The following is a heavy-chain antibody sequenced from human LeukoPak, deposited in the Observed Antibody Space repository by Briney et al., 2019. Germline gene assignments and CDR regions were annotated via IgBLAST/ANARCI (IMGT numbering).Heavy chain of an antibody. D-gene: IGHD5-18*01. Sequence: SETLSLTCTVSGGSISSYYWSWIRQPAGKGLEWIGRIYTSGSTNYNPSLKSRVTMSVDTSKNQFSLKLSSVTAADTAVYYCARELSIQLWSYFDYWGQGTLVTVSS. CDR3: ARELSIQLWSYFDY. CDR2: IYTSGST. J-gene: IGHJ4*02. CDR1: GGSISSYY. V-gene: IGHV4-4*07.